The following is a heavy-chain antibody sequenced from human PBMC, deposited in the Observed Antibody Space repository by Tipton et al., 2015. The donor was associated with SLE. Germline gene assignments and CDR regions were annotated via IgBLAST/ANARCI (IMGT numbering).Heavy chain of an antibody. J-gene: IGHJ4*02. CDR2: VGGGGGRT. V-gene: IGHV3-23*01. Sequence: SLRLSCAASGFTFNTYAMTWVRQPPGKGLEWVSTVGGGGGRTHYADSVKGRFTISRDNSKNTLYLQMSSLRAEDTAVYYCAKEIRPNDYWGQGTLVTVSS. CDR3: AKEIRPNDY. CDR1: GFTFNTYA.